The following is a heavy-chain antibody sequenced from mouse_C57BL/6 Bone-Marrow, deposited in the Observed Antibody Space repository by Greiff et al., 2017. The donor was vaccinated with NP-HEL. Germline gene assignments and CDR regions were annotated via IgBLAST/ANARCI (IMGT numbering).Heavy chain of an antibody. D-gene: IGHD1-1*01. V-gene: IGHV1-18*01. J-gene: IGHJ1*03. CDR2: INPNNGGT. CDR3: ARGLLRYWYFDV. Sequence: EVKLQESGPELVKPGASVKIPCKASGYTFTDYNMDWVKQSHGKSLEWIGDINPNNGGTIYNQKFKGKATLTVDKSSSTAYMELRSLTSEDTAVYYCARGLLRYWYFDVWGTGTTVTVSS. CDR1: GYTFTDYN.